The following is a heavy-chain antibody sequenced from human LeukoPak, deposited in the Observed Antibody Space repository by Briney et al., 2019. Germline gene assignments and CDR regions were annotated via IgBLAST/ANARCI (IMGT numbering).Heavy chain of an antibody. Sequence: PGGSLRLSCAASGFTFSNYAIHWVRQAPGKGLECVSAISSIEGRIFYANSVKGRFTISRDNAKNSLYLQMNSLRAEDTAVYYCARAHPGDYSDFQFDYWGQGTLVTVSS. CDR2: ISSIEGRI. CDR1: GFTFSNYA. V-gene: IGHV3-64*04. D-gene: IGHD4-11*01. CDR3: ARAHPGDYSDFQFDY. J-gene: IGHJ4*02.